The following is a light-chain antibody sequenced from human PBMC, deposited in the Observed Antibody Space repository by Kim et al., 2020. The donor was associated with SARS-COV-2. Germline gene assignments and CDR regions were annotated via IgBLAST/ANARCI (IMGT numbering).Light chain of an antibody. CDR2: GAS. CDR3: EQTYTTPT. V-gene: IGKV1-39*01. Sequence: STSVGDRVTIVCRASRSITKFLNWYQQKPGKAPKLLIYGASNLQSGVPSRFSGSKSGTDFTLTISSLQPEDFATYYCEQTYTTPTFGGGTKVDIK. CDR1: RSITKF. J-gene: IGKJ4*01.